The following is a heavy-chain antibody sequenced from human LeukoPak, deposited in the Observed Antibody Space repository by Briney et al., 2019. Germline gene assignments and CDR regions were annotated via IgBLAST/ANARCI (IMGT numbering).Heavy chain of an antibody. D-gene: IGHD4-17*01. Sequence: GGSLRLSCAASGFSVSSTYMSWVRQAPGKGLEWVSVIYSGGSTYYADSVKGRFTISRDNSKNTLYLQMNCLRAEDTSVYYCARERSRAFDIWGQGTMVTVSS. CDR2: IYSGGST. CDR1: GFSVSSTY. V-gene: IGHV3-53*01. CDR3: ARERSRAFDI. J-gene: IGHJ3*02.